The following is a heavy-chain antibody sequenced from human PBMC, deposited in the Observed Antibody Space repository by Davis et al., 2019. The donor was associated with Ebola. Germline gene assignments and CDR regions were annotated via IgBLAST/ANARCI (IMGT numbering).Heavy chain of an antibody. Sequence: MPSETLSLTCAVYGGSFSGYYWSWIRQPPGKGLEWIGEINHSGSTNYNPSLKSRVTISVDTSKNQFSLKLSSVTAAVTAVYYCARRGFWSGYHAFDIWGQGTMVTVSS. J-gene: IGHJ3*02. CDR3: ARRGFWSGYHAFDI. CDR1: GGSFSGYY. D-gene: IGHD3-3*01. CDR2: INHSGST. V-gene: IGHV4-34*01.